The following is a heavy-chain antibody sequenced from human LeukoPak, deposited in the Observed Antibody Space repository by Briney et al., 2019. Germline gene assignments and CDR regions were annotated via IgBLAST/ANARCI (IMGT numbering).Heavy chain of an antibody. CDR1: GGSITSGSYY. D-gene: IGHD3-22*01. Sequence: SETLSLTCTVSGGSITSGSYYWSWIRQPPGKGLEWIGYIYYSGSTNYNPSLKSRVTISVDTSKNQFSLKLSFVTAADTAVYYCARDQYYDSSGMGFDPWGQGTLVTVSS. CDR3: ARDQYYDSSGMGFDP. J-gene: IGHJ5*02. V-gene: IGHV4-61*01. CDR2: IYYSGST.